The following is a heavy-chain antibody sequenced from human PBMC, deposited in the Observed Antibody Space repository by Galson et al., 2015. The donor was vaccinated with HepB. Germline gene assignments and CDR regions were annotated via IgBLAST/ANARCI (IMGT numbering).Heavy chain of an antibody. V-gene: IGHV3-21*01. CDR2: ISRSRTYI. CDR3: AREIEYDSYYYQYLDV. CDR1: GFTFSSYT. Sequence: SLRLSCAASGFTFSSYTMNWVRQAPGRGLEWVSSISRSRTYIYYADSVKGRFTISRDNAKNSLYLQLNSLRAEDTAVYYCAREIEYDSYYYQYLDVWGKGTTVTVSS. J-gene: IGHJ6*03. D-gene: IGHD2/OR15-2a*01.